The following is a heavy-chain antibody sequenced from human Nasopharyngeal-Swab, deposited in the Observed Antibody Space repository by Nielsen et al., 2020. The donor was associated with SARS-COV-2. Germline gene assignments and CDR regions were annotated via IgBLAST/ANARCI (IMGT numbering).Heavy chain of an antibody. J-gene: IGHJ5*02. CDR1: GGSISSGGYY. Sequence: SETLSLTCTVSGGSISSGGYYWSWIRQHPGKGLEWIGYIYYSGSTYYNPSLKSRVTISVDTSKNQFSLKLSSVTAADTAVYYCARDHRDSSGHYYGWFDPWGQGTLVTVSS. CDR2: IYYSGST. CDR3: ARDHRDSSGHYYGWFDP. V-gene: IGHV4-31*03. D-gene: IGHD3-22*01.